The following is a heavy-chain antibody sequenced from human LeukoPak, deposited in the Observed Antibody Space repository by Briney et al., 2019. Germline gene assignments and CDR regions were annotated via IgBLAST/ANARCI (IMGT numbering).Heavy chain of an antibody. CDR1: GGSISSSSYY. CDR3: ARGLLGLSSSWYDALDI. Sequence: PSETLSLTCTVSGGSISSSSYYWGWIRQPPGKGLEWIGSIYYSGSTYYNPSLKSRVTISVDTSKNQFSLKLSSVTAADTAVYYCARGLLGLSSSWYDALDIWGQGTMVTVSS. J-gene: IGHJ3*02. CDR2: IYYSGST. D-gene: IGHD6-13*01. V-gene: IGHV4-39*07.